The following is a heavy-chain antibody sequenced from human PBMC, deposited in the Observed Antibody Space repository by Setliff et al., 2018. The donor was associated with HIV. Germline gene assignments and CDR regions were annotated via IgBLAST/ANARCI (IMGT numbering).Heavy chain of an antibody. CDR1: GYTFTSYG. V-gene: IGHV1-18*01. J-gene: IGHJ5*02. CDR3: ARWSCGRATCYDSPYNWFEP. CDR2: ISTYNGNT. Sequence: ASVKVSCKASGYTFTSYGITWVRQAPGQGLEWMGWISTYNGNTHYAQRFQGRFTMSTDTSTSTIYMELTSLRSDDTAVYYCARWSCGRATCYDSPYNWFEPWGQGTLVTVSS. D-gene: IGHD2-2*01.